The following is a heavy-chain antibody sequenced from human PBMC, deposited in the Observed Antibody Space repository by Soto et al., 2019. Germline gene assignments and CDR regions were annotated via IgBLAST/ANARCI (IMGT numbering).Heavy chain of an antibody. J-gene: IGHJ6*02. CDR1: GLTFSSYS. V-gene: IGHV3-48*01. D-gene: IGHD4-17*01. CDR2: ISSSSSTI. CDR3: AFGEESRYYYYGMDV. Sequence: ESGGGLVQRGGALRLSCAASGLTFSSYSMNWVRQAPGKGLEWVSYISSSSSTIYYADSVKGRFTISRDNAKNSLYLQMNSLRAEDTAVYYCAFGEESRYYYYGMDVWGQWTTVTVSS.